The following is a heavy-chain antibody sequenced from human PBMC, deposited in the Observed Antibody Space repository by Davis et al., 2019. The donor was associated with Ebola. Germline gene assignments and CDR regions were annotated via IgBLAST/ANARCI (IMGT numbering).Heavy chain of an antibody. CDR3: ARERTTVTTNYYGMDV. J-gene: IGHJ6*02. V-gene: IGHV3-66*02. D-gene: IGHD4-17*01. CDR2: IYSGGST. Sequence: GESLKISCAASGFTVSSNYMGWVRQAPGKGLEWVSVIYSGGSTYYADSVKGRFTISRDNSKNTLYLQMNSLRAEDTAVYYCARERTTVTTNYYGMDVWGQGTTVTVSS. CDR1: GFTVSSNY.